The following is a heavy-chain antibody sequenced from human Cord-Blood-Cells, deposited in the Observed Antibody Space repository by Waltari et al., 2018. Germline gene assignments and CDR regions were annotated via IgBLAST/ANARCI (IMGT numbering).Heavy chain of an antibody. D-gene: IGHD3-10*01. V-gene: IGHV1-69*01. CDR2: IIPIFGTA. CDR3: ARDPVPHIYGSGSSVLPN. Sequence: QVQLVQSGAEVKKPGSSVKVSCKASGGTFSSYAISWVRQAPGQGLEWMGGIIPIFGTANYAQKFQGRVTITADESTSTAYMELSSLRSEDTAVYYCARDPVPHIYGSGSSVLPNWGQGTLVTVSS. J-gene: IGHJ4*02. CDR1: GGTFSSYA.